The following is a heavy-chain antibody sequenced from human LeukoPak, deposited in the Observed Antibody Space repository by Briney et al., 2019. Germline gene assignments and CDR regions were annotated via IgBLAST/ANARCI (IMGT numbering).Heavy chain of an antibody. D-gene: IGHD3-10*01. CDR3: AKDHYPYYYGSGSFYYGFDY. Sequence: GGSLRLSCAASGFTFSSYAMSWVRQAPGKGLEWVSAISGSGGSTYYADSVKGRFTISRDNSKNTLYLQMNSLRAEDTAVYYCAKDHYPYYYGSGSFYYGFDYWGQGTLVTVSS. J-gene: IGHJ4*02. V-gene: IGHV3-23*01. CDR1: GFTFSSYA. CDR2: ISGSGGST.